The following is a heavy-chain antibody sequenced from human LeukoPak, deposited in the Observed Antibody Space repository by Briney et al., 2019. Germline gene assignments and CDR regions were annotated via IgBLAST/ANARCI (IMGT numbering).Heavy chain of an antibody. J-gene: IGHJ4*02. CDR3: ASHRYDSSGYYDY. Sequence: GASVKVSCKASGGTFSSYAISWVRQAPGQGLEWMGRIIPILGIANYAQKFQGRVTITADKSTSTAYMELSSLRSEDTAVYYCASHRYDSSGYYDYWGQRTLVTVSS. D-gene: IGHD3-22*01. V-gene: IGHV1-69*04. CDR2: IIPILGIA. CDR1: GGTFSSYA.